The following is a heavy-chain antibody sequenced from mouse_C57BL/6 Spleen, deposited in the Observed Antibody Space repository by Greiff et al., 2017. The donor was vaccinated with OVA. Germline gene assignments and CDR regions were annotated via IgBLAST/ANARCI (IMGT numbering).Heavy chain of an antibody. CDR2: IYPGDGDT. CDR3: ARGTYEVYFDY. D-gene: IGHD5-1*01. J-gene: IGHJ2*01. Sequence: QVQLQQSGPELVKPGASVKISCKASGYAFSSSWMNWVKQRPGKGLEWIGRIYPGDGDTNYNGKFKGKATLTADKSSSTAYMQLSSLTSEDSAVYFCARGTYEVYFDYWGQGTTLTVSS. V-gene: IGHV1-82*01. CDR1: GYAFSSSW.